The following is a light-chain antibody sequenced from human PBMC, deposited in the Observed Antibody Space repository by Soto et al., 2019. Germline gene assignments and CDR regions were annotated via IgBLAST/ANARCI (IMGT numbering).Light chain of an antibody. CDR2: DAS. Sequence: EIQMTQSPSCLSESVGDIVTITCQARQDISNYLNWYQQKRGKAPNLLNYDASNFETGVPSRFSGSGSVTDFTFAISGLQPEDIVTYYCQEYDNRPPWTFGQGTKVEIK. V-gene: IGKV1-33*01. CDR1: QDISNY. CDR3: QEYDNRPPWT. J-gene: IGKJ1*01.